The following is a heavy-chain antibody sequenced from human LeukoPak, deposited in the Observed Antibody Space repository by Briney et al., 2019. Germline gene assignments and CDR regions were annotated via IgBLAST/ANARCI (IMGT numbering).Heavy chain of an antibody. Sequence: EGSLRLSCAASGFTFDDYAMHWVRQAPGKGLEWVSLISWDGGSTYYADSVKGRFTISRDNSKNSLYLQVNSLRAEDTALYYCAKDTYGSGSYLDYWGQGTLVTVSS. J-gene: IGHJ4*02. V-gene: IGHV3-43D*03. CDR1: GFTFDDYA. CDR3: AKDTYGSGSYLDY. D-gene: IGHD3-10*01. CDR2: ISWDGGST.